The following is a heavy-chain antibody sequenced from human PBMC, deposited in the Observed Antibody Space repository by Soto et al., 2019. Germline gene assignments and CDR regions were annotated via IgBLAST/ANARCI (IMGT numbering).Heavy chain of an antibody. J-gene: IGHJ4*02. D-gene: IGHD1-26*01. Sequence: EVQLVESGGGLVQPGGSLRLSCAASGFTFSSYWMHWVRQAPGEGLVWVSRITADGSTTSYADSVKGRFTISSDNATKTLYLQMNSLRAEDTAVYYRARDGSLPDYWGQGILVTVSS. CDR2: ITADGSTT. CDR3: ARDGSLPDY. CDR1: GFTFSSYW. V-gene: IGHV3-74*01.